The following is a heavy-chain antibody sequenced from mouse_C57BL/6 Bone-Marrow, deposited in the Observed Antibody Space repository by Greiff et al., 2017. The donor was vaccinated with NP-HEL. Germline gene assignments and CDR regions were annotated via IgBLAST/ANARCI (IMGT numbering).Heavy chain of an antibody. D-gene: IGHD1-1*01. CDR3: TRLNYYYGSSYDYFDY. Sequence: VQLQQSGAELVRPGASVTLSCKASGYTFTDYEMHWVKQTPVHGLEWIGAIDPETGGTAYNQKFKGKAILTADKSSSTAYMELRSLTSEDSAVYYCTRLNYYYGSSYDYFDYWGQGTTLTVSS. V-gene: IGHV1-15*01. CDR1: GYTFTDYE. J-gene: IGHJ2*01. CDR2: IDPETGGT.